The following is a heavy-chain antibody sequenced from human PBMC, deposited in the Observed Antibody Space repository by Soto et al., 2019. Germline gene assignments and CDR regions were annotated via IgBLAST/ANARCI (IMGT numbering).Heavy chain of an antibody. J-gene: IGHJ4*02. CDR2: ISYSGRT. Sequence: SETLSLTCTVSSDSISSDYWSWIREPPGKRLEWMGGISYSGRTDYNPSLKSRVTISGDTSKNQFSLKVSSVTAADTAVYYCARGTSWQLPFDYWGQGTLVTVSS. D-gene: IGHD6-13*01. CDR3: ARGTSWQLPFDY. V-gene: IGHV4-59*01. CDR1: SDSISSDY.